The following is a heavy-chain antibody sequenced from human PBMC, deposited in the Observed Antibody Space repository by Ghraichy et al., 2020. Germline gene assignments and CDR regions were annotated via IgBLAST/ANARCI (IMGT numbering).Heavy chain of an antibody. D-gene: IGHD3-16*01. CDR1: GGSVSSGSYY. Sequence: ETLSLTCTVSGGSVSSGSYYWSWIRQSPGKGLEWIGCIFYSGTTNYNSSLKSRVTISLDTSKNQFSLKLSSLTAADTATYYCARLRYVYYTYYVDVWGKGTTVTVAS. CDR2: IFYSGTT. J-gene: IGHJ6*03. V-gene: IGHV4-61*01. CDR3: ARLRYVYYTYYVDV.